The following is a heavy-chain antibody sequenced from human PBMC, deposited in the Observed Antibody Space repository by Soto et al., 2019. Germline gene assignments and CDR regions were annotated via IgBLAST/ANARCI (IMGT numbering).Heavy chain of an antibody. CDR1: GYTFTGYY. D-gene: IGHD4-17*01. J-gene: IGHJ4*02. CDR3: ARDYHDYGGNSGFDS. Sequence: QVQLVQSGAEVKNPGASVKLSCKASGYTFTGYYLNWVRQAPGQGLEWLGWINPYSGDTHYAQKFQGWVTITGDTSISTAYMELSRLRSDDPAIYYCARDYHDYGGNSGFDSWGQGTLVTVSS. CDR2: INPYSGDT. V-gene: IGHV1-2*04.